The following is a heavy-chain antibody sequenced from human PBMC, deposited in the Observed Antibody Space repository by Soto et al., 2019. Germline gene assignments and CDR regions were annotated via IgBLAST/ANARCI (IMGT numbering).Heavy chain of an antibody. CDR1: GGSITTGGYY. D-gene: IGHD2-15*01. CDR2: RYYSEST. CDR3: ARTKCSGGSCYSWSLDY. V-gene: IGHV4-31*03. Sequence: SEPLSLTCTVSGGSITTGGYYWSWIRQLPGKGLEWIGHRYYSESTYYNPSLKSRVSISLDTSKNQFSLKLSFVTAADTAMYYCARTKCSGGSCYSWSLDYWGQVTPVTVSS. J-gene: IGHJ4*02.